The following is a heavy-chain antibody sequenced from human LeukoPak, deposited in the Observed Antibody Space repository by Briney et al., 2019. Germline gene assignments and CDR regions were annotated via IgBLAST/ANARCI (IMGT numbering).Heavy chain of an antibody. CDR2: ISGSGGST. D-gene: IGHD3-22*01. Sequence: PGGSLRLSCAASGFTFSSYAMSWVRQAPGKGLEWVSAISGSGGSTYYADSVKGRFTISRDNSKNTLYLQMNSLRAEDTAVYYCAKDPIVGSGYFDAFDIWGQGAMVTVSS. J-gene: IGHJ3*02. CDR1: GFTFSSYA. CDR3: AKDPIVGSGYFDAFDI. V-gene: IGHV3-23*01.